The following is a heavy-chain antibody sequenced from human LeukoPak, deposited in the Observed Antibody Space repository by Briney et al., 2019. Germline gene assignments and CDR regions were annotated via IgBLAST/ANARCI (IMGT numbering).Heavy chain of an antibody. D-gene: IGHD3-10*01. V-gene: IGHV4-59*08. CDR1: GGSISSYH. CDR2: IYYSGSS. CDR3: ASELAGIFDY. Sequence: SETLSLTCTVYGGSISSYHWSWIRQPPGKGLEWLGYIYYSGSSNYNPSLKSRVTISVDTSKCQFSLKLSSVTAAVTAVYYCASELAGIFDYWGQGTLVTVSS. J-gene: IGHJ4*02.